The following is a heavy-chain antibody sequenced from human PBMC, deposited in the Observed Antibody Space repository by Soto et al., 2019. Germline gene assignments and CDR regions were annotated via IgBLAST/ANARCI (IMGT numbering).Heavy chain of an antibody. J-gene: IGHJ6*02. CDR2: IIPIFGTA. CDR1: GGTFSSYA. Sequence: SVKVSCKASGGTFSSYAISWVRQAPGQGLEWMGGIIPIFGTANYAQKFQGRVTITADKSTSTAYMELSSLRSEDTAVYYCARDLAGYSSSWYLYYYYGMDVWGQGTTVTVSS. V-gene: IGHV1-69*06. D-gene: IGHD6-13*01. CDR3: ARDLAGYSSSWYLYYYYGMDV.